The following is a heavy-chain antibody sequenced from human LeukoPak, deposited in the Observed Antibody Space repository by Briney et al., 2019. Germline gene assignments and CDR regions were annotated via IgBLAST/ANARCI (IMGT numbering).Heavy chain of an antibody. D-gene: IGHD3-10*01. Sequence: VASVKVSCKASGYTFTGYYMHWVRQAPGQGLEWMGRINPNSGGTNYAQKFQGRVTMTRDTSISTAYMELSRLRSDDTAVYYCARLLWSNQSWFDPWGQGTMVTVSS. CDR3: ARLLWSNQSWFDP. V-gene: IGHV1-2*06. CDR2: INPNSGGT. CDR1: GYTFTGYY. J-gene: IGHJ5*02.